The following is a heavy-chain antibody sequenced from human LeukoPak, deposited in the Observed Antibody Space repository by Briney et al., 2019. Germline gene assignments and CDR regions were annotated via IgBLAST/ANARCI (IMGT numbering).Heavy chain of an antibody. CDR3: ATTSYDSSGYYINY. CDR1: GFTFSSYG. CDR2: IWYDGSNK. J-gene: IGHJ4*02. V-gene: IGHV3-33*01. D-gene: IGHD3-22*01. Sequence: PGRSLRLSCAASGFTFSSYGMHWVRQAPGKGLEWVAVIWYDGSNKYYADSVKGRLTISRDNSKNTLYLQMNSLRAEDTAVYYCATTSYDSSGYYINYWGQGTLVTVSS.